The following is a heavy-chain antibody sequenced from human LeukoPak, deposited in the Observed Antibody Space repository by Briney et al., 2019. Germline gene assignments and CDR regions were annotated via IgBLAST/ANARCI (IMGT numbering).Heavy chain of an antibody. V-gene: IGHV3-73*01. CDR1: GFTFSGSA. J-gene: IGHJ4*02. D-gene: IGHD2-2*01. CDR2: VRSKSMNYAP. CDR3: TTVKTGYWDSTSCYGY. Sequence: GGSLRLSCEASGFTFSGSAMHWVRPASGKGLEWVGRVRSKSMNYAPAFAASVTGRFTISRDDSKNTAYLQMNSLKTEDTAVYYCTTVKTGYWDSTSCYGYWGQGTLVTVSS.